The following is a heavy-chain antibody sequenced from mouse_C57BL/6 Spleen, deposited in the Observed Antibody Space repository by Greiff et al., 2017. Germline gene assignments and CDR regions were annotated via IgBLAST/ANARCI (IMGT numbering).Heavy chain of an antibody. V-gene: IGHV1-7*01. Sequence: VQLQQSGAELAKPGASVKLSCKASGYTFTSYWMHWVKQRPGQGLEWIGYINPSSGYTKYNQKFKAKATLTADKSSSTAYMQLSSLTYEDSAVYYCARNSNYVKAYWGQGTLVTVSA. J-gene: IGHJ3*01. CDR1: GYTFTSYW. CDR3: ARNSNYVKAY. CDR2: INPSSGYT. D-gene: IGHD2-5*01.